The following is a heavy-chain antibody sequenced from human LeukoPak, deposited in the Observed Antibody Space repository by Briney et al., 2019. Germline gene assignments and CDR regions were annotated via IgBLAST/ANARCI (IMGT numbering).Heavy chain of an antibody. V-gene: IGHV4-39*07. CDR3: ARVNYGSVFIDY. Sequence: SETLSLTCTVSGGSISSSSYYWGWIRQPPGKGLEWIGSIYYSGSTYYNPSLKSRVTISVDTSKNQFSLKLSSVTAADTAVYYCARVNYGSVFIDYWGQGTLVTVSS. D-gene: IGHD3-10*01. CDR2: IYYSGST. J-gene: IGHJ4*02. CDR1: GGSISSSSYY.